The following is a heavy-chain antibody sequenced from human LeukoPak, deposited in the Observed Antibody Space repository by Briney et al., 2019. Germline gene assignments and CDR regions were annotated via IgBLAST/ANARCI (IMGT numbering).Heavy chain of an antibody. D-gene: IGHD6-19*01. V-gene: IGHV4-34*01. CDR2: INHSGST. Sequence: SETLSLTCAVYGVSFIVYYCGWIRQPPGKGLEWIGEINHSGSTNYNPSLKSRVTISVDTYKNKFSLKLSSVTAADTAVYYCARGPLAVAGTGDYRGQGTLVTVSS. CDR1: GVSFIVYY. J-gene: IGHJ4*02. CDR3: ARGPLAVAGTGDY.